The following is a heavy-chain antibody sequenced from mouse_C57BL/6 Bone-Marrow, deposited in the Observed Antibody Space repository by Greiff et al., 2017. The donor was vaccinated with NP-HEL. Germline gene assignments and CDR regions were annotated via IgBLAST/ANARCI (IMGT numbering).Heavy chain of an antibody. Sequence: VQLQQSGAELVRPGTSVKVSCKASGYAFTNYLIEWVKQRPGQGLEWIGVINPGSGGTNYNEKFKGKATLTADKSSSTAYMQLSSLTSEDSAVYFWRRFDWYCDVWGTGTTVTVSA. CDR3: RRFDWYCDV. CDR2: INPGSGGT. CDR1: GYAFTNYL. J-gene: IGHJ1*03. V-gene: IGHV1-54*01.